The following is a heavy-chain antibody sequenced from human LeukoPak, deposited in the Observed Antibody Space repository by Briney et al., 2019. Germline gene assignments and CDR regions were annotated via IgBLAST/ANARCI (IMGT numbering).Heavy chain of an antibody. D-gene: IGHD3-3*01. J-gene: IGHJ4*02. V-gene: IGHV3-69-1*02. CDR2: FSGTSTN. CDR1: GFSFCSYA. CDR3: ATDGSWSGSYTLRYFYY. Sequence: GGSLRHSCAASGFSFCSYAMSWVCQAPGKGLEWVSTFSGTSTNSYADAVKGRFTISRDNAQNSLYPQLNSLRADDTAVYYCATDGSWSGSYTLRYFYYWGQGTLVTVSS.